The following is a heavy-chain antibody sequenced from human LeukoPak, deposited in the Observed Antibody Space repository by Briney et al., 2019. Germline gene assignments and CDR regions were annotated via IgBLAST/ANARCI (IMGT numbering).Heavy chain of an antibody. CDR3: ASLYGSRYFQH. J-gene: IGHJ1*01. V-gene: IGHV4-39*07. CDR1: GGSISSSSYY. D-gene: IGHD3-10*01. Sequence: SSETLSLTCTVSGGSISSSSYYWGWIRQPPGKGLEWIGSIYYSGSTYYNPSLKSRVTISVDTSKNQFSLKLSSVTAADTAVYYCASLYGSRYFQHWGQGTLVTVSS. CDR2: IYYSGST.